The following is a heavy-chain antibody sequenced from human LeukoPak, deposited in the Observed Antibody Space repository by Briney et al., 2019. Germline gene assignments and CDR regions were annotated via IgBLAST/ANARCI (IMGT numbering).Heavy chain of an antibody. Sequence: SETLSLTCTVSGYSISSGYYWAWIRQPPGKGLEWIGYIYHSGSTYYNPSLQSRVTISIDTSKNQFSLKLRFVTAADTAVYYCARVRCSGGSCPYYYYYYYMDVWGKGTTVTVSS. CDR2: IYHSGST. D-gene: IGHD2-15*01. J-gene: IGHJ6*03. CDR1: GYSISSGYY. V-gene: IGHV4-38-2*02. CDR3: ARVRCSGGSCPYYYYYYYMDV.